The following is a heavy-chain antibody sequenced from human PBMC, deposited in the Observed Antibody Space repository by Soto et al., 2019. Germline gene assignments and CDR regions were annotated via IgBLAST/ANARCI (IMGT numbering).Heavy chain of an antibody. CDR2: IIPIFGTA. CDR3: AKVRYSSPIGYYYGMDV. CDR1: RVAFSKFI. V-gene: IGHV1-69*01. Sequence: QAQLEQSGGEVKKPGSSVKVSCKASRVAFSKFIVTWVRQAPGLGLEWVGGIIPIFGTANYAQKFQGRVTITADESTSTSYMEVNNLGSEDTAGYYCAKVRYSSPIGYYYGMDVWGQGTTVTVSS. D-gene: IGHD6-19*01. J-gene: IGHJ6*02.